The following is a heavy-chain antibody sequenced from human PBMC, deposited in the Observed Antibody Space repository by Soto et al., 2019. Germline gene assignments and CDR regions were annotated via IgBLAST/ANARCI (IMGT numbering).Heavy chain of an antibody. CDR2: MNPNSGNT. Sequence: QVQLVQSGAEVKKPGASVKVSCTASGYTFTNYDIYWVRQATGQGLECVGWMNPNSGNTDYPQKFQGRVTMTRNTSISTAYLELTSLRSEATAVYSCARVGPGSYFGMAVWGQGTTVTVSS. CDR1: GYTFTNYD. J-gene: IGHJ6*02. CDR3: ARVGPGSYFGMAV. V-gene: IGHV1-8*01.